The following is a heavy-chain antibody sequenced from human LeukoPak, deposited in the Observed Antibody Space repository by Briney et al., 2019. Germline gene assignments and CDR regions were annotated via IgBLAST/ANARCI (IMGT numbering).Heavy chain of an antibody. V-gene: IGHV3-23*01. CDR3: AKGISQLVRKIDY. D-gene: IGHD6-6*01. J-gene: IGHJ4*02. Sequence: GGSLRLSCAASGFTFDNYALSWVRQPPGKGLHWVSGVSGSGGTTFYAASVKGRFTVSRDNSKNTLYLQMTSLRAEDTALYYCAKGISQLVRKIDYWGQGTLVTVSS. CDR1: GFTFDNYA. CDR2: VSGSGGTT.